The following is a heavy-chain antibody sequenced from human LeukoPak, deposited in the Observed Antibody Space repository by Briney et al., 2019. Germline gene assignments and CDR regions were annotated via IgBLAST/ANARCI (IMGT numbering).Heavy chain of an antibody. CDR2: IIPIFGTA. J-gene: IGHJ3*02. Sequence: SVKVSCKASGYTFTGYYMHWVRQAPGQGLEWMGGIIPIFGTANYAQKFQGRVTITADKSTSTAYMELSSLRSEDTAVYYCAREDYYDSSGYYYSDAFDIWGQGTMVTVSS. V-gene: IGHV1-69*06. CDR3: AREDYYDSSGYYYSDAFDI. D-gene: IGHD3-22*01. CDR1: GYTFTGYY.